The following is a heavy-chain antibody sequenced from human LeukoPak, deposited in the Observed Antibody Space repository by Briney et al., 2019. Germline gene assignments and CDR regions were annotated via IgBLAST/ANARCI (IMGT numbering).Heavy chain of an antibody. CDR1: GYTLTELS. V-gene: IGHV1-24*01. CDR3: ATASVVVAATQHYYMDV. J-gene: IGHJ6*03. CDR2: FDPEDGET. D-gene: IGHD2-15*01. Sequence: GASVKVSCKVSGYTLTELSMHWVRQAPGKGLEWMGGFDPEDGETIYAQKLQGRVTMTEDTSTDTAYMELSSLRSEDTAVYYCATASVVVAATQHYYMDVWGKGTTVTVSS.